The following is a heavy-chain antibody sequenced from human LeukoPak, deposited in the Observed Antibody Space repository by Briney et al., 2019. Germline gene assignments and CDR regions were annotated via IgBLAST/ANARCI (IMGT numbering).Heavy chain of an antibody. CDR1: GYTFTGYY. D-gene: IGHD6-19*01. CDR3: ARDQEQWQVGWPGSDAP. Sequence: SVKVSCKASGYTFTGYYMHWVRQAPGQGLEWMGGIIPIFGTANYAQKFQGRVTITADESTSTAYMELSSLRSEDTAVYYCARDQEQWQVGWPGSDAPWGQGTLVTVSS. V-gene: IGHV1-69*13. J-gene: IGHJ5*02. CDR2: IIPIFGTA.